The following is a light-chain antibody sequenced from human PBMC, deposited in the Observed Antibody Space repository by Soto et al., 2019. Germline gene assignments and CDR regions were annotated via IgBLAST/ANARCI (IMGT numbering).Light chain of an antibody. CDR2: DVS. V-gene: IGLV2-14*01. CDR3: SSYTSYYV. J-gene: IGLJ1*01. Sequence: QPALTQPASVSGSPGQSITISCTGTSSDVGGYNYVSWYQQHPGKAPKLMIYDVSNRPSGVSNRFSGSKSGNTASLTISGLQAEDEADYYCSSYTSYYVFGTGTKVTVL. CDR1: SSDVGGYNY.